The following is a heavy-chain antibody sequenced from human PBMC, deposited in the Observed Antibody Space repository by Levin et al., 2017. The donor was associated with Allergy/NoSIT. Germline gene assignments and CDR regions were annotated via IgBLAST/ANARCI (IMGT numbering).Heavy chain of an antibody. CDR3: ATGINWAFDF. CDR1: GFTLRGNW. Sequence: GESLKISCEGSGFTLRGNWMSWVRQAPGKGLEWVANIKQDGSETYYGDSVKGRFTVSRDNAKNSLCLQMNSLRVEDTAIYYCATGINWAFDFWGQGTLVTVSS. D-gene: IGHD2/OR15-2a*01. J-gene: IGHJ4*02. V-gene: IGHV3-7*01. CDR2: IKQDGSET.